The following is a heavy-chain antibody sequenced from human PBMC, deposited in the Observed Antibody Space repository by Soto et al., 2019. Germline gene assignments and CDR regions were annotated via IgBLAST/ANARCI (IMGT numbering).Heavy chain of an antibody. D-gene: IGHD6-19*01. V-gene: IGHV4-59*08. CDR1: GGSISSYY. CDR2: IYYSGST. CDR3: ARGVRAVAGTLLDY. J-gene: IGHJ4*02. Sequence: QVQLQESGPGLVKPSETLSLTCTVSGGSISSYYWSWIRQPPGKGLEWIGYIYYSGSTNYNPSLKSRVTISVDTSKNQFSLKLSSVTAADTAVYYCARGVRAVAGTLLDYWGQGTLVTVSS.